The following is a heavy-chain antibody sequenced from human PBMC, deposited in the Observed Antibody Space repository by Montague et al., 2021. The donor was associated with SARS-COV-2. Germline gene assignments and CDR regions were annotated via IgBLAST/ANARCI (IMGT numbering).Heavy chain of an antibody. CDR1: GFTFSSYS. CDR2: ISSSSSTI. Sequence: RSLSLAASGFTFSSYSMNWVRQAPGKGLEWVSYISSSSSTIYYADSVKGRFTISRDNAKNSLYLQMNSLRAEDTAVYYCARDLRWGYYDILTGYYRPLDYWGQGTLITVSS. V-gene: IGHV3-48*04. CDR3: ARDLRWGYYDILTGYYRPLDY. J-gene: IGHJ4*02. D-gene: IGHD3-9*01.